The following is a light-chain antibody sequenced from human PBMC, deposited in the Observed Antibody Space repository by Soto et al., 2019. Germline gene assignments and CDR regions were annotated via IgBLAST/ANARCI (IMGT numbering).Light chain of an antibody. CDR1: QSILHRSNNKNY. CDR2: HVS. V-gene: IGKV4-1*01. Sequence: IVLTQAPDSLTVSLGERAIINCKSRQSILHRSNNKNYLAWYQQKPGQGPRLLIYHVSTRTTGTPATFSGSASGTEFTLTISSLQSDDFAVYFCQHYHDWSRTFGQGTKVDIK. J-gene: IGKJ1*01. CDR3: QHYHDWSRT.